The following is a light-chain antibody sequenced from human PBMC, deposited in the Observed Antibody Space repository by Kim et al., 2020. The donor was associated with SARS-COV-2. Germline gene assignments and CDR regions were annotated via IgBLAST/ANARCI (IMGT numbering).Light chain of an antibody. CDR1: QSISSE. V-gene: IGKV1-39*01. J-gene: IGKJ2*03. CDR3: QQSYSTPYS. Sequence: SASVGDRVTITCRASQSISSELNWYQQKPGKAPKLLIYAASSLQSVVPSRFSGSGSGTDFTLTICSPQPEDFATYYCQQSYSTPYSFGQGTKLEI. CDR2: AAS.